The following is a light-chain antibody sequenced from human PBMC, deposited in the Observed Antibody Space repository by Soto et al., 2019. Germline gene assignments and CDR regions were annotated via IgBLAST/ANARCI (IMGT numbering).Light chain of an antibody. Sequence: QSALTQPASVSGSPGQSITISCTGTSSDVGGYNYVSWYQQHPGKAPKLMIYDVINRPSGVSNRFSGSKSGNTASLTISGIQAEDEADYYCSSYTSSSIYVFGTGTKLTVL. CDR2: DVI. CDR3: SSYTSSSIYV. V-gene: IGLV2-14*01. CDR1: SSDVGGYNY. J-gene: IGLJ1*01.